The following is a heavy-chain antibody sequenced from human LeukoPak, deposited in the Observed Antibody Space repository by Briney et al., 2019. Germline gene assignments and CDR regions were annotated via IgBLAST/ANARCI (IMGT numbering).Heavy chain of an antibody. V-gene: IGHV3-9*01. Sequence: GGSLRLSCAASGFTFDDYAMHWVRQAPGKGLEWVSGISWNSGSIGYAGSVKGRFTISRDNAKNSLYLQTNSLRAEDTAFYYCARGYDSSGYTAFDNWGQGTMVTVSS. CDR2: ISWNSGSI. CDR3: ARGYDSSGYTAFDN. D-gene: IGHD3-22*01. CDR1: GFTFDDYA. J-gene: IGHJ3*02.